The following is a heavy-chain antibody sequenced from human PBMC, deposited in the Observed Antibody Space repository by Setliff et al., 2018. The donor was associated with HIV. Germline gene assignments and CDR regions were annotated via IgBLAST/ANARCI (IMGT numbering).Heavy chain of an antibody. V-gene: IGHV1-18*04. D-gene: IGHD3-16*02. CDR3: ARVKAPALYYYMDV. CDR1: GYTFTGYY. CDR2: ISAYNGYT. J-gene: IGHJ6*03. Sequence: ASVKVSCKASGYTFTGYYMHWVRQAPGQGLEWMGWISAYNGYTNYAQKLQGRVTMTTDTSTSTAYMELSRLRSDDTAVYYCARVKAPALYYYMDVWGKGTTVTVSS.